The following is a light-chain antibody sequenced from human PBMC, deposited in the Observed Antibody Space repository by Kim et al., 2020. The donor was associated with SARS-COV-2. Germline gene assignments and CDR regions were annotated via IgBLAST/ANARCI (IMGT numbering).Light chain of an antibody. CDR1: QGISSY. Sequence: ASTGDRVTITCRASQGISSYLAWYQQNPGKAPKLLIYAASTLQSGVPSRFSGSGSGTDFTLTISCLQSEDFATYYCQQYNSYPSTFGQGTRVDIK. CDR3: QQYNSYPST. CDR2: AAS. J-gene: IGKJ1*01. V-gene: IGKV1-8*01.